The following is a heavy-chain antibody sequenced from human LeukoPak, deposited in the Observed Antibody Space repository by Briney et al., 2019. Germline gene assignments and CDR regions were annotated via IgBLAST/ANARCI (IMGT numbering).Heavy chain of an antibody. V-gene: IGHV1-69*04. Sequence: GASVKVSCKASGGTFSSYAISWVRQAPGQGLEWMGRIIPILGIANYAQKFQGRVTITADKSTSTAYMELSSLRSEGTAVYYCAFSPTSIAAAVSGDYWGQGTLVTVSS. CDR1: GGTFSSYA. J-gene: IGHJ4*02. CDR3: AFSPTSIAAAVSGDY. CDR2: IIPILGIA. D-gene: IGHD6-13*01.